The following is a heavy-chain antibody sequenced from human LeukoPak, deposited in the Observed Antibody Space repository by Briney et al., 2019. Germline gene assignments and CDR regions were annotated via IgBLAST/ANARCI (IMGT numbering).Heavy chain of an antibody. CDR2: INSDGTAT. Sequence: PGGSLRLSCAASGFNFRIYWMHWVRQAPGKGLVRVARINSDGTATYADSVKGRFTISRDNANNTLYLQMNSLRADDTAVYYCTKDARTCHSSGCWKPSDYWGQGALVTVSS. V-gene: IGHV3-74*01. CDR3: TKDARTCHSSGCWKPSDY. J-gene: IGHJ4*02. CDR1: GFNFRIYW. D-gene: IGHD3-22*01.